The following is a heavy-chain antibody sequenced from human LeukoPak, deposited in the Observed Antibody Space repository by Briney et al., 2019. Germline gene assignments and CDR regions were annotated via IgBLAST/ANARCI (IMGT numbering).Heavy chain of an antibody. Sequence: PSETLSLTCTVSGGSISSSSYYWGWIRQPPGTGLEWIGSIYYSGSTYYNPSLKSRVTISVDTSKNQFSLKLSSVTAADTAVYYCARFGVALGDYGSGSYIAYWGQGTLVTVSS. D-gene: IGHD3-10*01. CDR3: ARFGVALGDYGSGSYIAY. V-gene: IGHV4-39*07. J-gene: IGHJ4*02. CDR2: IYYSGST. CDR1: GGSISSSSYY.